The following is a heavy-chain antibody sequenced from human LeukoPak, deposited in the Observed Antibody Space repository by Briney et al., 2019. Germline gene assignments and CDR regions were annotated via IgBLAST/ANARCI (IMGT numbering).Heavy chain of an antibody. J-gene: IGHJ5*02. CDR1: GFTFSSYT. CDR3: ARDYTGYFP. D-gene: IGHD3-9*01. V-gene: IGHV3-7*03. Sequence: GGSLRHSCTASGFTFSSYTMSWVRQAPGKGLEWVANIKTDGSEKYYVDSVKGRFTISRDNAKNSLYLQMNSLRAEDTAVYYCARDYTGYFPWGQGTLVIVSS. CDR2: IKTDGSEK.